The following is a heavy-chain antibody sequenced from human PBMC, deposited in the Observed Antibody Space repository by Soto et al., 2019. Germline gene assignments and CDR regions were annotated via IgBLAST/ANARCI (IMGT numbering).Heavy chain of an antibody. CDR3: ARETRYYDSSPPWGNWFDP. J-gene: IGHJ5*02. Sequence: PSETLSLTCTVSGGSISSYYWSWIRQPPGKGLEWIGYIYYSGSTNYNPSLKSRVTISVDTSKNQFSLKLSSVTAADTAVYYCARETRYYDSSPPWGNWFDPWGQGTLVTVSS. D-gene: IGHD3-22*01. CDR2: IYYSGST. V-gene: IGHV4-59*01. CDR1: GGSISSYY.